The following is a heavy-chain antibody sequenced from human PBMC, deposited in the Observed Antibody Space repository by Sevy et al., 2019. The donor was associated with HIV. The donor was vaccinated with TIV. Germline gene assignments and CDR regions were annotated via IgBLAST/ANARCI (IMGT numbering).Heavy chain of an antibody. CDR1: GYTFTGYY. CDR2: INPNSGGT. D-gene: IGHD2-2*01. J-gene: IGHJ5*02. CDR3: ARGAGNVVVPAATRSWLRHNWFDP. Sequence: ASVKVSCKASGYTFTGYYMHWVRQAPGQGLEWMGWINPNSGGTNYAQKFQGRVTMTRDTSISTAYMELSRLRSDDTAVYYCARGAGNVVVPAATRSWLRHNWFDPWGQGTLVTVSS. V-gene: IGHV1-2*02.